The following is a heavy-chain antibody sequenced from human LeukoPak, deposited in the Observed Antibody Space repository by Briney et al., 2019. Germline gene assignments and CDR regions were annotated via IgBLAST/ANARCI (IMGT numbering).Heavy chain of an antibody. D-gene: IGHD5-18*01. V-gene: IGHV3-53*01. CDR3: ARRNGYSYGYEF. CDR1: GFTFGDYA. Sequence: QSGGSLRLSCTASGFTFGDYAMSWVRQAPGKGLEWVSVIFVGGNAYYGDSVRGRFTISRDDSKNTLYFQMNSLRAEDTAVYYCARRNGYSYGYEFWGQGTLVTVTP. J-gene: IGHJ4*02. CDR2: IFVGGNA.